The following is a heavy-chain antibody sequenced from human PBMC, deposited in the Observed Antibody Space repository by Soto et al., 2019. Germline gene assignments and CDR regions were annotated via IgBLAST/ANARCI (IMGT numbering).Heavy chain of an antibody. V-gene: IGHV4-39*01. CDR1: GGSISSSSYY. CDR2: IYYSGST. D-gene: IGHD3-22*01. Sequence: PSETLSLTCTVSGGSISSSSYYWGWIRQPPGKGLEWIGSIYYSGSTYYNPSLKSRVTISVDTSKNQFSLKLSSVTAADTAVYYCTRHHPHHYDSSGYFDYWGQGALVTVSS. J-gene: IGHJ4*02. CDR3: TRHHPHHYDSSGYFDY.